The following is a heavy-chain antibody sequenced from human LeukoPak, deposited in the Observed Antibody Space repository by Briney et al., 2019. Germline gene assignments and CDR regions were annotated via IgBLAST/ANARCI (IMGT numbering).Heavy chain of an antibody. D-gene: IGHD5-18*01. J-gene: IGHJ5*02. CDR2: ISRSGDT. Sequence: GGSLRLSCATSGFTFSSYDMNWVRQAPGKGLEWVSSISRSGDTYYADSVKGRFTISRDNSKNTLYVQMNSLRVEDTAVYYCAKDPGVYTYGTWGQGTLVTVSS. V-gene: IGHV3-23*01. CDR1: GFTFSSYD. CDR3: AKDPGVYTYGT.